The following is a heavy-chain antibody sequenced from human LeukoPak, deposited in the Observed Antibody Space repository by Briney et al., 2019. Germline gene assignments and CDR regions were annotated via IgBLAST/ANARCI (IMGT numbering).Heavy chain of an antibody. CDR3: ARDTRSYDTSGYYYFDY. V-gene: IGHV4-59*01. D-gene: IGHD3-22*01. J-gene: IGHJ4*02. Sequence: SETLSLTCSVSGASTTSYYWNWIRQAPGKGLEWIGYIYSDGTTSYSPSLRSRVTIAIDTSRNQFSLKLSSVTAADAAVYYCARDTRSYDTSGYYYFDYWGQGALVTVSS. CDR1: GASTTSYY. CDR2: IYSDGTT.